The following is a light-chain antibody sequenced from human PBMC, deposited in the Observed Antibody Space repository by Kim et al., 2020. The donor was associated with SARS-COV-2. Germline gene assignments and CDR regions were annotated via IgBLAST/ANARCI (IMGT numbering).Light chain of an antibody. V-gene: IGKV1-12*01. CDR2: DAS. CDR1: RRVCTY. CDR3: QQANTLPPT. J-gene: IGKJ4*01. Sequence: ASVGDRVTISCRESRRVCTYLIWYQQSPGKVPKLLIHDASHLQGGVPSRFSGSGSGTDFTLTINNLQPEDSAVYYCQQANTLPPTFGGGTKVDIK.